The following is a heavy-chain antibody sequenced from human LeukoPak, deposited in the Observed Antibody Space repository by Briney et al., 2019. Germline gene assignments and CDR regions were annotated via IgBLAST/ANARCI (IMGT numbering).Heavy chain of an antibody. CDR1: GFTFSSYA. Sequence: PGGSLRLSCAASGFTFSSYAMSWVRQAPGKGLEWVSAISGSGGSTYYADSVKGRFTISRDNSKNTLYLQMNSLRAEDTAVHYCAKVALDLVVVAATVEYPWGISREYYMDVWGKGTTVTVSS. D-gene: IGHD2-15*01. CDR2: ISGSGGST. CDR3: AKVALDLVVVAATVEYPWGISREYYMDV. J-gene: IGHJ6*03. V-gene: IGHV3-23*01.